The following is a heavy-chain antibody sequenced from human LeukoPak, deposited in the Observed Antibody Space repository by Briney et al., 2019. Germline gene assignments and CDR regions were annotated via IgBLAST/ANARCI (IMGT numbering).Heavy chain of an antibody. V-gene: IGHV5-51*01. CDR2: IYPGDSDT. CDR1: GYSFTSYW. CDR3: ARRMATNDYDY. Sequence: GESLKISCKGSGYSFTSYWIGWVRPLPGKGLEWMGIIYPGDSDTRYSPSFQGQVTISADKSISTAYLQWSSLKASDTAMYYCARRMATNDYDYWGQGTLVTVSS. J-gene: IGHJ4*02. D-gene: IGHD5-24*01.